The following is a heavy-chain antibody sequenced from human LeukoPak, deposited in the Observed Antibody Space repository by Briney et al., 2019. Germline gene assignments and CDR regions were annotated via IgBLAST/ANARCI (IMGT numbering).Heavy chain of an antibody. CDR3: VKDHGWLLYS. CDR2: ISLDGATT. D-gene: IGHD3-9*01. J-gene: IGHJ4*02. Sequence: GGSLRLSCAASGFTFSSYAMSWVRQAPGKGLEWVSGISLDGATTYYAGSVEGRFTISRDNSKDTLYLQMNSLRADDTAVYYCVKDHGWLLYSWGQGTLVTVSS. V-gene: IGHV3-23*01. CDR1: GFTFSSYA.